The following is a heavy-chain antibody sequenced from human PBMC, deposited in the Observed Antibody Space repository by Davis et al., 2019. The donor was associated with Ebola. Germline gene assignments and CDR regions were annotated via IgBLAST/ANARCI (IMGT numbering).Heavy chain of an antibody. CDR3: AKDATVTLDY. CDR2: INIDGSST. V-gene: IGHV3-74*01. D-gene: IGHD4-17*01. CDR1: GFTFSSHW. Sequence: GESLKISCTASGFTFSSHWMHWVRQTPGKGLEWVARINIDGSSTSYPDSVKGRFTISRDNSKNTLYLQMNSLRAEDTAVYYCAKDATVTLDYWGQGTLVTVSS. J-gene: IGHJ4*02.